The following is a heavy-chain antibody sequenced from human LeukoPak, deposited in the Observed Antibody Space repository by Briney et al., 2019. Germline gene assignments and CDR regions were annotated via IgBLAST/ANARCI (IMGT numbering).Heavy chain of an antibody. CDR2: ISSSSSTI. D-gene: IGHD3-9*01. CDR3: ARDMKGARITIFASDY. J-gene: IGHJ4*02. Sequence: PGGSLRLSCAASGFTFSSYSMNWVRQAPGKGLEWVSYISSSSSTIYYADSVKGRFTISRDNAKNSLYLQMNSLRAGDTAVYYCARDMKGARITIFASDYWGQGTLVTVSS. V-gene: IGHV3-48*04. CDR1: GFTFSSYS.